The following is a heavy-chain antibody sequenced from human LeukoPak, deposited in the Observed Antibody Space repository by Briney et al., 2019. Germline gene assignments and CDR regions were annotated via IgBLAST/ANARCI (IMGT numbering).Heavy chain of an antibody. CDR1: GGSFSGYY. CDR2: INHSGST. D-gene: IGHD3-10*01. V-gene: IGHV4-34*01. Sequence: SETLSLTCAVYGGSFSGYYWSWIRQPPGKGLVWIGEINHSGSTNYNPSLKSRVTISVDTSKNQFSLKLSSVTAADTAVYYCASPGGRYYGSGSYRYWGQGTLVTVSS. CDR3: ASPGGRYYGSGSYRY. J-gene: IGHJ4*02.